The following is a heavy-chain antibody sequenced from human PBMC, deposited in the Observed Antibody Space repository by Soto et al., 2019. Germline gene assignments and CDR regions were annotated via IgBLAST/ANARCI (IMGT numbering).Heavy chain of an antibody. D-gene: IGHD2-21*01. Sequence: GGSLRLSCAASGFTFSSYAMTWVRRAPGKGLEWVSSILANSESTYYADSVKGRFTISRDNSKNTLYLQMNSLRAEDTAAYYCVRGIASPDYWGLGTLVTVSS. V-gene: IGHV3-23*01. J-gene: IGHJ4*02. CDR2: ILANSEST. CDR3: VRGIASPDY. CDR1: GFTFSSYA.